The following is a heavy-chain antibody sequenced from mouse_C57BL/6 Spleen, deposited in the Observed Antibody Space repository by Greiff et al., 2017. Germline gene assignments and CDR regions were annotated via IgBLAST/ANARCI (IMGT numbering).Heavy chain of an antibody. Sequence: EVQLQQSGPELVKPGASVKIPCKASGYTFTDYNMDWVKQSHGKSLEWIGDINPNNGGTIYNQKFKGKATLTVNKSSSTAYMELRSLTSEDTAVYYCARRDYYGSRPFDYWGQGTTLTVSS. CDR3: ARRDYYGSRPFDY. D-gene: IGHD1-1*01. J-gene: IGHJ2*01. CDR1: GYTFTDYN. CDR2: INPNNGGT. V-gene: IGHV1-18*01.